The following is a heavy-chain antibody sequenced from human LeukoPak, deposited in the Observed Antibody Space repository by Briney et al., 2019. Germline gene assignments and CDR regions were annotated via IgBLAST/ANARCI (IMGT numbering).Heavy chain of an antibody. J-gene: IGHJ3*02. V-gene: IGHV5-51*01. CDR3: ASGRLRRTRDAFDI. CDR1: GYSFPNYW. CDR2: IYLGDSDN. Sequence: GESLKISCKGSGYSFPNYWIGWVRQMPGKGLEWMGIIYLGDSDNRYSPSFKGQVTISVDKSISTAYLQWSSLKASDTAMYYCASGRLRRTRDAFDIWGQGTMVTVSS. D-gene: IGHD4-17*01.